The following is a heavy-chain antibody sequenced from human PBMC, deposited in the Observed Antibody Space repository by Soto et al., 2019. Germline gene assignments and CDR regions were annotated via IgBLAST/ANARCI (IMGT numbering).Heavy chain of an antibody. CDR1: GFSLTTSGVG. D-gene: IGHD3-16*01. V-gene: IGHV2-5*02. J-gene: IGHJ5*01. CDR2: IYCDDAK. CDR3: AHSLGEDWFSS. Sequence: QITLKESGPTLLTSTQTLTLTCTFSGFSLTTSGVGVGWIRQPPGKAMEWLALIYCDDAKRYSPSLKSRITRPTDTAKNQAVLMMTNMDPVDTAKYYCAHSLGEDWFSSWGQGTLVTVSA.